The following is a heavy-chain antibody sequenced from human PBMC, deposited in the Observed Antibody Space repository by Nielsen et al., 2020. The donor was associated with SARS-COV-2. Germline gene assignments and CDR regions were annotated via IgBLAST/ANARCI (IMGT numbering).Heavy chain of an antibody. J-gene: IGHJ4*02. CDR2: IYYSGST. CDR1: GGSISSYY. CDR3: ARASPRTIFGVVIIGGSLDY. V-gene: IGHV4-59*01. D-gene: IGHD3-3*01. Sequence: SETLSLTCTVSGGSISSYYWSWIRQPPGHRLEWLGYIYYSGSTNYNPSLKSRVTISVDTSKNQFSLKLSSVTAADTAVYYCARASPRTIFGVVIIGGSLDYWGQGTLVTVSS.